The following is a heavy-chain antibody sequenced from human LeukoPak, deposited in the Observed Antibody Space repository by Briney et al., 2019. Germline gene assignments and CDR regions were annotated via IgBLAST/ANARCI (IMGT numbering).Heavy chain of an antibody. D-gene: IGHD2-2*02. V-gene: IGHV3-30*18. Sequence: GGSLRLSCAASGFTFSSYGMHWVRQAPGKGLEWVAAISYDGSNKYYADSVKGRFTISRDNSKNTLYLQMNSLRAEDTAVYYCAKSDRAYQLLYDWFDPWGQGTLVTVSS. CDR1: GFTFSSYG. CDR3: AKSDRAYQLLYDWFDP. CDR2: ISYDGSNK. J-gene: IGHJ5*02.